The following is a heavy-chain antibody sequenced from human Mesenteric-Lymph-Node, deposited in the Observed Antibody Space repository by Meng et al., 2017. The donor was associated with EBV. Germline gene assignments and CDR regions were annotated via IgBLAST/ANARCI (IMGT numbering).Heavy chain of an antibody. CDR2: INWNGGRT. D-gene: IGHD6-19*01. Sequence: EVQLVESGGGGVRRGGSLRLSCAASGFRFDDYGMSWVRQAPGKGLEWVSGINWNGGRTDFADSVRGRFTISRDNAKKSLYLQMNSLRAEDTALYYCARGYSGGNFDFWGQGTLVTVSS. CDR1: GFRFDDYG. V-gene: IGHV3-20*04. J-gene: IGHJ4*02. CDR3: ARGYSGGNFDF.